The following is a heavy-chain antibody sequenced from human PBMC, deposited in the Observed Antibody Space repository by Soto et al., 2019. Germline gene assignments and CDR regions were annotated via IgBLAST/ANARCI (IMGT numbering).Heavy chain of an antibody. Sequence: QVQLVESGGGVVQPGRSLRLSCAASGFTFSSYGMHWVRQAPGKGLEWVAVIWYDGSNKYYADSVKGRFTISKDNSKNTLFLQMNSLRAEATAVYYCARYYYDSSGYSGIDYWGQGTLVTVSS. V-gene: IGHV3-33*01. D-gene: IGHD3-22*01. CDR2: IWYDGSNK. CDR1: GFTFSSYG. CDR3: ARYYYDSSGYSGIDY. J-gene: IGHJ4*02.